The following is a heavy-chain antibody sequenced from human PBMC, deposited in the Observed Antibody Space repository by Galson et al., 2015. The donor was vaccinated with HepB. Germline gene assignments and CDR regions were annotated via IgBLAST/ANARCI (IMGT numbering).Heavy chain of an antibody. CDR3: ARDRGSGSYYGGNAFDI. D-gene: IGHD1-26*01. Sequence: SVKVSCKASGGTFNSYGVYWVRQAPGQGLEWMGGIIPMLGTANNAQKFKGRVTITADESTSTAYMELSSLRSEDTAVYYCARDRGSGSYYGGNAFDIWGQGTMVTVSS. V-gene: IGHV1-69*13. J-gene: IGHJ3*02. CDR2: IIPMLGTA. CDR1: GGTFNSYG.